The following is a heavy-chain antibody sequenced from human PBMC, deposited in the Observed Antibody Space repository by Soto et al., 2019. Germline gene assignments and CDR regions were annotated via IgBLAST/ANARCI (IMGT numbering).Heavy chain of an antibody. CDR3: ASSAIVGREVNTWLDP. CDR2: IYFRGST. CDR1: GGSMNGYY. J-gene: IGHJ5*02. V-gene: IGHV4-59*01. D-gene: IGHD1-26*01. Sequence: SETLSLTCSVSGGSMNGYYWSCIRQTPGQGLEWLGFIYFRGSTRYNPSLMSRLTMSLDTSKKQISLRLRSVTAADTAVYYCASSAIVGREVNTWLDPWCQGILLTVSS.